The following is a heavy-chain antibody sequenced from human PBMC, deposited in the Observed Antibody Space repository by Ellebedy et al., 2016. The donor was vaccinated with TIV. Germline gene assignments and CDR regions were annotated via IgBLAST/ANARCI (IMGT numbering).Heavy chain of an antibody. V-gene: IGHV1-3*01. D-gene: IGHD6-19*01. J-gene: IGHJ4*02. Sequence: ASVKVSXXASGYTFTSYAMHWVRQAPGQRLEWIGWINAGNGNTKYSQKFQGRVTITRDTSASTAYMELSSLRSEDTAVYYCARGYSSPPVDYWGQGTLVTVSS. CDR2: INAGNGNT. CDR1: GYTFTSYA. CDR3: ARGYSSPPVDY.